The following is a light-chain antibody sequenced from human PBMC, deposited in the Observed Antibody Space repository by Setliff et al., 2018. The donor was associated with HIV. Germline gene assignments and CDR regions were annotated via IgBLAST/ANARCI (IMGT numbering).Light chain of an antibody. Sequence: QSVLTQPRSVSGSPGQSVTISCTGTSSDVGGYNYVSWYHQHPGKAPKLMIYDVSQRPSGVPDRFSGSIDSSSNSASLIISALKTEDEADYYCQSYDSSDPRVVFGGGTKVTVL. CDR2: DVS. V-gene: IGLV2-11*01. CDR3: QSYDSSDPRVV. CDR1: SSDVGGYNY. J-gene: IGLJ2*01.